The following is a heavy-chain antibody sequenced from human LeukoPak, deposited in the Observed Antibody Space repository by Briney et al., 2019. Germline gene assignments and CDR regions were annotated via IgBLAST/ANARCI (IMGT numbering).Heavy chain of an antibody. V-gene: IGHV3-30*18. J-gene: IGHJ3*02. CDR1: GFTFSSYG. D-gene: IGHD1-26*01. CDR2: ISYDGSNK. Sequence: GGSLRLSCAASGFTFSSYGMHWVRQAPGKWLEWVAVISYDGSNKYYADSVKGRFTISRDNSKNTLYLQMNSLRAEDTAVYYCAKLASGSYFDAFDIWGQGTMVTVSS. CDR3: AKLASGSYFDAFDI.